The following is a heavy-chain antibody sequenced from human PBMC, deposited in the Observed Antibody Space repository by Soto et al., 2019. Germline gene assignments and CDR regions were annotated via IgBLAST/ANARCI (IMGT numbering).Heavy chain of an antibody. J-gene: IGHJ4*02. D-gene: IGHD1-26*01. CDR1: GHTFTGDG. CDR2: ISAYNGNT. V-gene: IGHV1-18*01. Sequence: ASVNGSCKSSGHTFTGDGVGCVRQAPGQGLEWMGWISAYNGNTNYAQKFQGRVTMTRNTSISTAYMELSSLRSEDTAVYYCAREVGSRRLDYWGQGTLVTVSS. CDR3: AREVGSRRLDY.